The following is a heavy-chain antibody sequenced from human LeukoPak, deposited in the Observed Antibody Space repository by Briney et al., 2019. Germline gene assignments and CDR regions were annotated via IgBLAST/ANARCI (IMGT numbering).Heavy chain of an antibody. D-gene: IGHD3-16*01. J-gene: IGHJ4*02. V-gene: IGHV4-59*01. Sequence: KSSETLSLTCTVSGGSISSYYWSWIRQPPGKGLEWIGYIYYSGSTNYNPSLKSRVTISVDMSKNQFSLKLTSVTAADTAVYYCASRRGIHFDYWGQGTLVTVSS. CDR3: ASRRGIHFDY. CDR1: GGSISSYY. CDR2: IYYSGST.